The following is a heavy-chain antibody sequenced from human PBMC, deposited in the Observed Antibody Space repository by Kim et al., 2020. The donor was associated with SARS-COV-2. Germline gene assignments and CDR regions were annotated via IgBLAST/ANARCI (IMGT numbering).Heavy chain of an antibody. V-gene: IGHV4-59*13. Sequence: SETLSLTCSVSGASINTFYWSWLRQAPGKGLDWIGYVFQSGRTKYNPSLKSRATISLDTTKNQVSLKLKSVTAADTAIYFCARDLGISGTDF. CDR1: GASINTFY. CDR3: ARDLGISGTDF. CDR2: VFQSGRT. D-gene: IGHD1-26*01. J-gene: IGHJ1*01.